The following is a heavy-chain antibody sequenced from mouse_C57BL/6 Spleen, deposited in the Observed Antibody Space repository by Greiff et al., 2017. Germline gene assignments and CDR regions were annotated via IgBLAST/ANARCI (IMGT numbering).Heavy chain of an antibody. D-gene: IGHD1-1*01. Sequence: EVQLQESGGGLVKPGGSLKLSCAASGFTFSDYGMHWVRQAPEKGLEWVAYISSGSSTIYYADTVKGRFTISRDNAKNTLFLQMTSLRSEDTAMYYCAKAHYYGSSSPMDYWGQGTSVTVSS. CDR3: AKAHYYGSSSPMDY. CDR1: GFTFSDYG. V-gene: IGHV5-17*01. CDR2: ISSGSSTI. J-gene: IGHJ4*01.